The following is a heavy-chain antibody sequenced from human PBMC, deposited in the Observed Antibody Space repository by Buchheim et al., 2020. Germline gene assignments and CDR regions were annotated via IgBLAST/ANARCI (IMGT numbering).Heavy chain of an antibody. CDR3: ARDKATGYDILTGSIYYYYGMDV. D-gene: IGHD3-9*01. CDR1: GGSISSGDYY. Sequence: QVQLQESGPGLVKPSQTLSLTCTVSGGSISSGDYYWTWIRQHPEKGLEWIGYIYYSGSTYYNPSLKSRVTISVDTSKTTFSLKLNSVTAADTAVYYCARDKATGYDILTGSIYYYYGMDVWGQGTT. CDR2: IYYSGST. J-gene: IGHJ6*02. V-gene: IGHV4-31*03.